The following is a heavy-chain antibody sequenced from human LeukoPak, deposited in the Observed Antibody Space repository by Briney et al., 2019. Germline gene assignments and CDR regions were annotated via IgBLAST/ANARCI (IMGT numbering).Heavy chain of an antibody. CDR1: GFTLSSYW. CDR3: ARRLVGTPDYFDY. J-gene: IGHJ4*02. Sequence: GGSLRLSCAASGFTLSSYWMTWVRQAPGKGLEWVAYIKQDGSEKYYMDSVKGRFTISRDNAKNSLYLQMNSLRAEDTAVYYCARRLVGTPDYFDYWGQGTLVTVSS. V-gene: IGHV3-7*01. CDR2: IKQDGSEK. D-gene: IGHD4-23*01.